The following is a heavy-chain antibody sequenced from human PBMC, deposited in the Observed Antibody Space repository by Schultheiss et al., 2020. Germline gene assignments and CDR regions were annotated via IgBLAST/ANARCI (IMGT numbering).Heavy chain of an antibody. Sequence: SGPTLVKPTQTLTLTCTFSGFSLSTSGMCVSWIRQPPGKALEWLALIYWNDDKRYSPSLKSRLTITKDTSKNQVVLTMTNMDPVDTATYYCAHIAGVLPFDYWGQGTLVTVSS. CDR3: AHIAGVLPFDY. CDR1: GFSLSTSGMC. V-gene: IGHV2-5*08. D-gene: IGHD4/OR15-4a*01. CDR2: IYWNDDK. J-gene: IGHJ4*02.